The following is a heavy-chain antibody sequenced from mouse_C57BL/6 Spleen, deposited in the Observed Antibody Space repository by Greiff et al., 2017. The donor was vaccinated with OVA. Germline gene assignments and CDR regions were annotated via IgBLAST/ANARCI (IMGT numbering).Heavy chain of an antibody. D-gene: IGHD3-2*02. J-gene: IGHJ4*01. V-gene: IGHV8-12*01. Sequence: QVTLKESGPGILQSSQTLSLTCSFSGFSLSTSGMGVSWIRQPSGKGLEWLAHIYWDDDKRYNPSLKSRLTISKDTSRNQVFLKITSVDTADTATYYCARGGAQATLENAMDYWGQGTSVTVSS. CDR3: ARGGAQATLENAMDY. CDR2: IYWDDDK. CDR1: GFSLSTSGMG.